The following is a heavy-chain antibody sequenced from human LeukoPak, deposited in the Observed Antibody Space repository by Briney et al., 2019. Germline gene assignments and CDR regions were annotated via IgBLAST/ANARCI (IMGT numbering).Heavy chain of an antibody. CDR3: ARDTIPPRNATEQKTGTYY. D-gene: IGHD7-27*01. V-gene: IGHV4-39*02. Sequence: SETLSLTCTVSGGSISTTNYYWAWIRQPPGDGLQWTGSIYYRGNTYYNPSLKSRVTMSVDTSKNQFSLRLTSVTAADTALYYCARDTIPPRNATEQKTGTYYWGQGTLVTVSS. J-gene: IGHJ4*02. CDR1: GGSISTTNYY. CDR2: IYYRGNT.